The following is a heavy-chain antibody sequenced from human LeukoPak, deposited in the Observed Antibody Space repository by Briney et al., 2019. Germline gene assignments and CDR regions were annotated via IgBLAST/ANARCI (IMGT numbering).Heavy chain of an antibody. Sequence: GGSLRLSCAASGFTFRNYNMNWVRQAPGKGLEWVSFVRDSSSHTFYPDSVKGRFTVSRDNAKNSLYLEMNSLRADDTAIYYCARDGEGGAAAGYWGQGTLVTVSS. CDR2: VRDSSSHT. J-gene: IGHJ4*02. CDR3: ARDGEGGAAAGY. D-gene: IGHD6-13*01. V-gene: IGHV3-48*01. CDR1: GFTFRNYN.